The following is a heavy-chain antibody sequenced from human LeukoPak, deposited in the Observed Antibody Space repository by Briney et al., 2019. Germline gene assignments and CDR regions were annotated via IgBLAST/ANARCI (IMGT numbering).Heavy chain of an antibody. V-gene: IGHV4-34*01. CDR1: GGSFSGYY. CDR3: ASSMGGSGNSYKRKYNWFDP. CDR2: INHSGST. J-gene: IGHJ5*02. D-gene: IGHD3-10*01. Sequence: SETLSLTCAVYGGSFSGYYWNWIRQPPGKGLEWIGEINHSGSTNYNPSLKSRVTISVDTSKNQFSLKLSSVTAADTAVYYCASSMGGSGNSYKRKYNWFDPWGQGTLVTVSS.